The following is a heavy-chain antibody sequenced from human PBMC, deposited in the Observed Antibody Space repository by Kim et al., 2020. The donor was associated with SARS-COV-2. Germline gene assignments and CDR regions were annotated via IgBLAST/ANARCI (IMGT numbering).Heavy chain of an antibody. CDR2: INTSGTT. Sequence: SETLSLTCTVSDGSIISTYYWSWIRQPAGKGLEWIGRINTSGTTNYNPSLKSRVSMSVDTSKNQFSLKLTSVTAADTALYYCARGAYGSGSLGWCDSWGQGILVTVSS. J-gene: IGHJ5*01. CDR3: ARGAYGSGSLGWCDS. V-gene: IGHV4-4*07. D-gene: IGHD3-10*01. CDR1: DGSIISTYY.